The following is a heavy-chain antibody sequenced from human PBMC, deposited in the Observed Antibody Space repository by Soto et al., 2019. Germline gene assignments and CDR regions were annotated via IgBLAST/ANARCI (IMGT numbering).Heavy chain of an antibody. V-gene: IGHV1-8*01. Sequence: ASVKVSCKASGYTFTSYDINWVRQATGQGLEWMGWMNPNSGNTGYAQKFQGRVTMTRNTSISTAYMELSSLRSEDTAVYYCARRPSPRYCSGGSCYSSSWFDPWGQGTLVTGLL. J-gene: IGHJ5*02. CDR1: GYTFTSYD. CDR3: ARRPSPRYCSGGSCYSSSWFDP. CDR2: MNPNSGNT. D-gene: IGHD2-15*01.